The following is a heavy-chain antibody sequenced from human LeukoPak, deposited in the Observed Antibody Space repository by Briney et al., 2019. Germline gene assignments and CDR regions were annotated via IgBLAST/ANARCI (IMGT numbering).Heavy chain of an antibody. CDR1: GGSISSYY. CDR2: VTYTGS. Sequence: SETLSLTCTVSGGSISSYYWSWIRQPPGKGPEWIGYVTYTGSKYNPSLQSRVTISTDRSKKEVSLRLSSVTAADTAMYFCARHVDTALIGAFHIWGQGTMVTVS. J-gene: IGHJ3*02. D-gene: IGHD5-18*01. V-gene: IGHV4-59*08. CDR3: ARHVDTALIGAFHI.